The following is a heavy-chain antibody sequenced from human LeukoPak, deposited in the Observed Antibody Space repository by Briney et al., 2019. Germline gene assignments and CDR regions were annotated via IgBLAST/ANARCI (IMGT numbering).Heavy chain of an antibody. Sequence: GGSLRLSCAASGFTFSSYAKSWVRQAPGKGLEWVSAISGSGGSTYYADSVKGRFTISRDNSKNTLYLQMNSLRAEDTAVYYCAKLDSSSWYSNWFDPWGQGTLVTVSS. CDR2: ISGSGGST. D-gene: IGHD6-13*01. CDR1: GFTFSSYA. CDR3: AKLDSSSWYSNWFDP. J-gene: IGHJ5*02. V-gene: IGHV3-23*01.